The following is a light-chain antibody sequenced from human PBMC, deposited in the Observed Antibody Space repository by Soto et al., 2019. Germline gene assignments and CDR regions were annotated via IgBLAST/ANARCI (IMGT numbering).Light chain of an antibody. CDR1: QSVDSTY. Sequence: EIVLTQSPCTLSLSPGERATLSCRASQSVDSTYLAWYQQKPGQAPRLLIFATSSRAAGVPDRFSGSGSGTDFTLTISRLEPEDFAVYYCQQYDTSPPLYTFGQGTKLDIK. CDR3: QQYDTSPPLYT. CDR2: ATS. V-gene: IGKV3-20*01. J-gene: IGKJ2*01.